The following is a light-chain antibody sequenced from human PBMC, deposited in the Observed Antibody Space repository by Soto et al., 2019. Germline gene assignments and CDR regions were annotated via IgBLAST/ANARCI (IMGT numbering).Light chain of an antibody. Sequence: DIPMTQSPSSLSASVGDRVTITCRASQSISSYLNWYQQKPGKAPKLLIYAASSLQSGVPSRFSNSGSGTDVTHTISSLQTEDIATYYCQQSYSTPSYTFGQVTKLEIK. V-gene: IGKV1-39*01. J-gene: IGKJ2*01. CDR1: QSISSY. CDR2: AAS. CDR3: QQSYSTPSYT.